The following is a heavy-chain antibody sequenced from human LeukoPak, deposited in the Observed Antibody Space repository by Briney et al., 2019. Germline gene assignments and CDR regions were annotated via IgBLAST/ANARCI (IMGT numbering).Heavy chain of an antibody. J-gene: IGHJ4*02. Sequence: PGGSLRLSCAASGFTFSSYSMNWVRQAPGKGLEWVSSISSSSSYIYYADSVKGRFTISRDNAKSTLYLQMNSLRAEDTAVYFCAREDASGSYYKVDHWGQGTLVTVSS. V-gene: IGHV3-21*01. CDR3: AREDASGSYYKVDH. CDR2: ISSSSSYI. CDR1: GFTFSSYS. D-gene: IGHD3-10*01.